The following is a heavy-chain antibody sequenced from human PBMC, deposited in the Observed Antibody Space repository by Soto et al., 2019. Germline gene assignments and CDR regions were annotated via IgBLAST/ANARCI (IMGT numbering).Heavy chain of an antibody. CDR1: GYTFTSYG. Sequence: ASVKVSCKASGYTFTSYGISWVRQAPGQGLEWMGWISAYNGNTNYAQKLQGRATMTTDTSKSTAYMELRSLRSDDTAVYYCARSPYYYDSSGYYVFDPWGQGTLVTVSS. J-gene: IGHJ5*02. V-gene: IGHV1-18*01. CDR3: ARSPYYYDSSGYYVFDP. CDR2: ISAYNGNT. D-gene: IGHD3-22*01.